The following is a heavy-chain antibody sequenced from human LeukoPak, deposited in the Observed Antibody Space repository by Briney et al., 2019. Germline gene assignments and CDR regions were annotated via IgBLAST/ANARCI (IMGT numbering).Heavy chain of an antibody. CDR1: GFTFSDYT. J-gene: IGHJ4*02. Sequence: GGSLRLSCAASGFTFSDYTMQWVRQAPGKGLEWVALLPPDGSYQYYADSLKGRFTISRDNFKNALYMQMNSLRLEDTAVYYCARGLHDRSWYGAHWGQGTLLSVSS. CDR2: LPPDGSYQ. D-gene: IGHD6-13*01. CDR3: ARGLHDRSWYGAH. V-gene: IGHV3-30*04.